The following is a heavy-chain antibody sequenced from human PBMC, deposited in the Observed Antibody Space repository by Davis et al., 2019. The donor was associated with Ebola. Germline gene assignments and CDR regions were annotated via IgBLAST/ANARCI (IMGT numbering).Heavy chain of an antibody. CDR2: IIPIFGTA. V-gene: IGHV1-69*05. CDR3: ARGPVKTILRYYYYYYGMDV. Sequence: AASVKVSCKASGGTFSSYAISWVRQAPGQGLEWMGGIIPIFGTANYAQKFQGRVTMTRDTSTSTVYMELSSLRSEDTAVYYCARGPVKTILRYYYYYYGMDVWGKGTTVTVSS. J-gene: IGHJ6*04. D-gene: IGHD3-3*01. CDR1: GGTFSSYA.